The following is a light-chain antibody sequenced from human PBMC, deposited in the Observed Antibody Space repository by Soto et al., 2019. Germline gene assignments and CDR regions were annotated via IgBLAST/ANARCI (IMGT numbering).Light chain of an antibody. V-gene: IGLV2-8*01. J-gene: IGLJ2*01. CDR2: EVS. Sequence: QSALTQPPSASGSPGQSVTISCTGTSSDVGGYKYVSWYQQHPGKAPKLMIYEVSKRPSGVPDRFSGSKSGNTASLTVSGLQAEDEADYYCSSYAGSKNVVFGGGTRLTVL. CDR3: SSYAGSKNVV. CDR1: SSDVGGYKY.